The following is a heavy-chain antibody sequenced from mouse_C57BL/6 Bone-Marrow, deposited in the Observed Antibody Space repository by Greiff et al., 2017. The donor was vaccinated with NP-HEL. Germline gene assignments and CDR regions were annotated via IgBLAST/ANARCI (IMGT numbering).Heavy chain of an antibody. V-gene: IGHV1-59*01. CDR2: IDPSDSYT. Sequence: QVQLQQPGAELVRPGTSVKLSCKASGYTFTSYWMHWVKQRPGQGLEWIGVIDPSDSYTNYNQKFKGKATLTVDTSSSTAYMQLSSLTSEDSAVYYCAREGYYGSLAMDYWGQGTSVTVSS. CDR3: AREGYYGSLAMDY. J-gene: IGHJ4*01. CDR1: GYTFTSYW. D-gene: IGHD1-1*01.